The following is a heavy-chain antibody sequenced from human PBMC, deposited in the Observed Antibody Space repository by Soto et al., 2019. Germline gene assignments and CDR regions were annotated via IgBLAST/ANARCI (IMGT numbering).Heavy chain of an antibody. CDR1: GYTFTGYY. Sequence: ASVKVSFKASGYTFTGYYMHWLRQAPGQGLEWMGWINPNSGGTNYAQKFQGRVTMTRDTSISTAYMELSRLRSDDTAVYYCAREDARYCSGGSCSRGYYYYGMDVWGQGTTVTVSS. V-gene: IGHV1-2*02. D-gene: IGHD2-15*01. J-gene: IGHJ6*02. CDR2: INPNSGGT. CDR3: AREDARYCSGGSCSRGYYYYGMDV.